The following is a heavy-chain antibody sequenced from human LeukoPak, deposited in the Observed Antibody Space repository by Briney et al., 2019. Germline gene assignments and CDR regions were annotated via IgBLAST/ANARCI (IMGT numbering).Heavy chain of an antibody. J-gene: IGHJ4*02. CDR2: IYPGDSDT. CDR1: GSRFTSYW. V-gene: IGHV5-51*01. Sequence: GESLQISCKGSGSRFTSYWIGWVRQMPGKGLEWMGIIYPGDSDTRYSPSFQGQVTISADKSISTAYLQWGSLKASDAAMYYCARPYCSSTSCYEGSFGYWGQGTLVTVSS. D-gene: IGHD2-2*01. CDR3: ARPYCSSTSCYEGSFGY.